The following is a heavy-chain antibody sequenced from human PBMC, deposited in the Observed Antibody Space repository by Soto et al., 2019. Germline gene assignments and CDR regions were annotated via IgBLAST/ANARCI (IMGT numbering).Heavy chain of an antibody. CDR2: ISGSGGST. D-gene: IGHD6-13*01. CDR1: GFTFSSYA. J-gene: IGHJ6*02. Sequence: EVQLLESGGGLVQPGGSLRLSCAACGFTFSSYAMSWVRQAPGKGLEWVSAISGSGGSTYYADSVKGRFTIYRDNSKNTLYLQMNSLRAEDTAVYYCAKGLIAAAKGYYYYYGMDVWGQGTTVTVSS. V-gene: IGHV3-23*01. CDR3: AKGLIAAAKGYYYYYGMDV.